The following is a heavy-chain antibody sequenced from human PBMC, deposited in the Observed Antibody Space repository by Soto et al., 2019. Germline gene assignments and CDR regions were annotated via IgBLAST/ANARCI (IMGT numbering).Heavy chain of an antibody. CDR3: ARGVAGSGYYYDFDY. Sequence: SETLSLTCAVYGGSFSGYYWSWIRQPPGKGLEWIGEINHSGSTNYNPSLKSRVTISVDTSKNQFSLKLSSVTAADTAVYYCARGVAGSGYYYDFDYWGQGTLVTVSS. J-gene: IGHJ4*02. D-gene: IGHD3-3*01. CDR1: GGSFSGYY. V-gene: IGHV4-34*01. CDR2: INHSGST.